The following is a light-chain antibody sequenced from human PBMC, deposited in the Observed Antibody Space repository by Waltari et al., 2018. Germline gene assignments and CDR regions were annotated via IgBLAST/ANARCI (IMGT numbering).Light chain of an antibody. J-gene: IGLJ3*02. V-gene: IGLV2-14*01. Sequence: QSALTQPASVSGSPEQSITISCTGTSGDVGGYNYVSWFQQHPGKVPKLLISDVSNRPSGVSDRFAGSKSGNTASLTISGLQAEDEASYYCASYTNSDSEVFGGGTKVTVL. CDR3: ASYTNSDSEV. CDR1: SGDVGGYNY. CDR2: DVS.